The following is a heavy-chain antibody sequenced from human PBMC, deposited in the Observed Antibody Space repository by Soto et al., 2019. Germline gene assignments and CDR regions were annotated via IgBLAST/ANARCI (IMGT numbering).Heavy chain of an antibody. J-gene: IGHJ6*02. CDR3: AKDGHHITIFGVVVYYYGMDV. CDR2: ISYDGSNK. D-gene: IGHD3-3*01. Sequence: SLRLSCAASGFTFSSYGMHWVRQAPGKGLEWVAVISYDGSNKYYADSVKGRFTISRDNSKNTLYLQMNSLRAEDTAVYYCAKDGHHITIFGVVVYYYGMDVWGQGTTVTVSS. CDR1: GFTFSSYG. V-gene: IGHV3-30*18.